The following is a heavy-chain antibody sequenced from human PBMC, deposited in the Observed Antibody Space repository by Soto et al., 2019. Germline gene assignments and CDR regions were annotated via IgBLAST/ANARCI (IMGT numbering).Heavy chain of an antibody. J-gene: IGHJ4*02. CDR1: GFTFSSYW. CDR2: INSDGSST. V-gene: IGHV3-74*01. D-gene: IGHD6-13*01. Sequence: GGSLRLSCAASGFTFSSYWMHWVRQAPGKGLVWVSRINSDGSSTSYADSVKGRFTISRDNAKNTLYLQMNSLRAEDTAVYYCARERQQLPGDDYWGQGTLVTVSS. CDR3: ARERQQLPGDDY.